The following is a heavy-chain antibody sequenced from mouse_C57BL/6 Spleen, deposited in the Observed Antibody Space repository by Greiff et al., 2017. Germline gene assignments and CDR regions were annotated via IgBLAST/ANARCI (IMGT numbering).Heavy chain of an antibody. CDR2: IDPSDSYT. CDR3: ARLSTPTKWDETY. D-gene: IGHD4-1*01. J-gene: IGHJ3*01. CDR1: GYTFTSSW. Sequence: QVQLKQPGAELVRPGTSVKLSCKASGYTFTSSWMHWVKQRPGQGLEWIGVIDPSDSYTNYNQKFKGKATLTVDTSSSTAYMQLRSLTSEDSAVYYCARLSTPTKWDETYWGQGTLVTVAA. V-gene: IGHV1-59*01.